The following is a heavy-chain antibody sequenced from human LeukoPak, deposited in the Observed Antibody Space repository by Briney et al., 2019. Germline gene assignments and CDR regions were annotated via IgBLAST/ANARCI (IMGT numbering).Heavy chain of an antibody. D-gene: IGHD6-25*01. Sequence: PGGSLSLSCAASGFTLNPYAMSWVRQAPGKGLEWVAGIGGVGDRTYYADSVKGRFTISRDNSKDTLFLQMNSLKADDTAVYYCAKASRKAAAASPLSHWGQGTLVTVSS. CDR2: IGGVGDRT. V-gene: IGHV3-23*01. CDR3: AKASRKAAAASPLSH. J-gene: IGHJ4*01. CDR1: GFTLNPYA.